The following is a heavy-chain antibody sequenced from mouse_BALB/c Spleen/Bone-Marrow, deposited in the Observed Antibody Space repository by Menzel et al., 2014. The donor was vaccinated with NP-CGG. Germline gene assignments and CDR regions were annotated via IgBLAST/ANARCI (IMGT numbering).Heavy chain of an antibody. CDR3: AREGYYGNYDYAMDC. CDR2: IDPYDSET. Sequence: QVQLQQSGAELVRPGASVKLSCKASGYTFTSYRMNWVKQRPEQGLEWIGRIDPYDSETHYNQKFKDKAILTVDKSSSTAYMQLSSLTSEDSAVYYCAREGYYGNYDYAMDCWGQGTSVTVSS. D-gene: IGHD2-1*01. CDR1: GYTFTSYR. V-gene: IGHV1-52*01. J-gene: IGHJ4*01.